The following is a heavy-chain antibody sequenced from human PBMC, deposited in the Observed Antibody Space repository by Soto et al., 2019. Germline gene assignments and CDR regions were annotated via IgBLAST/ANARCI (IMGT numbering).Heavy chain of an antibody. D-gene: IGHD6-19*01. V-gene: IGHV4-31*03. CDR1: GGSISSGGYY. Sequence: QVQLQESGPGLVKPSQTLSLTCTVSGGSISSGGYYWSWIRQHPGKGLEWIGYIYYSESTYYNPSLKCRVTISVDTSKTQFSLELSSVTAADTAVYYCARAEGGEQWFADYWGQGTLVTVSS. CDR3: ARAEGGEQWFADY. J-gene: IGHJ4*02. CDR2: IYYSEST.